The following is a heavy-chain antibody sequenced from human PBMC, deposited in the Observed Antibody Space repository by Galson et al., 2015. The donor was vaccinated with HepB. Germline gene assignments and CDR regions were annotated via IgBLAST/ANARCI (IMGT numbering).Heavy chain of an antibody. CDR2: ISWNSGRI. Sequence: SLRLSCAASGFTFDDYAMHWIRQAPGKGLEWVSHISWNSGRIAYADSVKGRFTISRDNAKNSLHLQMSSLRPEDTAVYYCVKEDHDGKLYKEFFQHWGQGARVIVSS. D-gene: IGHD3-10*01. J-gene: IGHJ1*01. CDR3: VKEDHDGKLYKEFFQH. CDR1: GFTFDDYA. V-gene: IGHV3-9*01.